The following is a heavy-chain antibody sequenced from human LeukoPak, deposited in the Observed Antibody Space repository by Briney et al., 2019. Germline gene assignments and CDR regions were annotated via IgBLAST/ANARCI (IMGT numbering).Heavy chain of an antibody. D-gene: IGHD6-19*01. Sequence: SETLSLTCTVSGDSFSSVKDYWAWIRQPPGKGLEWIASGDYSGGAYYNPSLESRVTISADMSKNQFSLKLSSVTAADTAVYYCARERGEEYSSGWYKRNYFDNWGQGTRVTVSS. CDR1: GDSFSSVKDY. V-gene: IGHV4-39*07. J-gene: IGHJ4*02. CDR2: GDYSGGA. CDR3: ARERGEEYSSGWYKRNYFDN.